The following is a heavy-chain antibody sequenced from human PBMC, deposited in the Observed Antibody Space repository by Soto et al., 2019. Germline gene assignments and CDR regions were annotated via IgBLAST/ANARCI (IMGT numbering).Heavy chain of an antibody. V-gene: IGHV3-23*01. CDR2: ISGSGGST. D-gene: IGHD3-3*01. Sequence: GGSLRLSCAASGFTFSSYWMSWVRQAPGKGLEWVANISGSGGSTYYADSVKGRFTISRDNSKNTLYLQMNSLRAEDTAVYYCAKDLTYYDFWSGYRPVNYYFDYWGQGTLVTVSS. CDR1: GFTFSSYW. CDR3: AKDLTYYDFWSGYRPVNYYFDY. J-gene: IGHJ4*02.